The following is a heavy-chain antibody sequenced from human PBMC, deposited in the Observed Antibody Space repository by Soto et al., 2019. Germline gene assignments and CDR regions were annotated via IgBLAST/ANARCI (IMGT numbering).Heavy chain of an antibody. CDR2: IYYSGST. V-gene: IGHV4-61*01. CDR1: GGSVSSGSYY. CDR3: ARGLWQWLTPGLFDY. J-gene: IGHJ4*02. Sequence: LETLSLTCTVAGGSVSSGSYYRIWIQQPPGKGLEWIGYIYYSGSTNYNPSLKSRVTISVDTSKNQFSLKLSSVTAADTAVYYCARGLWQWLTPGLFDYWGQGTLVTVSS. D-gene: IGHD6-19*01.